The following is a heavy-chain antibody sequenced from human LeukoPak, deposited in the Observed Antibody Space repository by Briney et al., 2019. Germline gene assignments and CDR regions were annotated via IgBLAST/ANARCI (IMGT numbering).Heavy chain of an antibody. V-gene: IGHV3-30*02. Sequence: ESGGSLRLSCAASGFTFSSYGMHWVRQAPGKGLEWVAFIRYDGSNKYYADSVKGRFTISRDNSKNTLYLQMNSLRAEDTAVYYCAKDGYCSSTSCQGGLDYWGQGTLVTVSS. CDR3: AKDGYCSSTSCQGGLDY. J-gene: IGHJ4*02. CDR2: IRYDGSNK. D-gene: IGHD2-2*01. CDR1: GFTFSSYG.